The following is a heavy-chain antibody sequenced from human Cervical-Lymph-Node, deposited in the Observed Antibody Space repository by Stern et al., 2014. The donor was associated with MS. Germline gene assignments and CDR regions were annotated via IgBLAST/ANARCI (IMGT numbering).Heavy chain of an antibody. CDR3: ARDGRAV. CDR2: MSYDGTSK. V-gene: IGHV3-30-3*01. CDR1: GFTFSSYT. J-gene: IGHJ4*02. Sequence: VQLEESGGGVVQPGRSLRLSCAASGFTFSSYTMHWVRQAPGKGLEWLAVMSYDGTSKFYADSVKGRFTISRDNSKNTLFLQMNSLRTEDTAVYSCARDGRAVWGQGTLVTVSS.